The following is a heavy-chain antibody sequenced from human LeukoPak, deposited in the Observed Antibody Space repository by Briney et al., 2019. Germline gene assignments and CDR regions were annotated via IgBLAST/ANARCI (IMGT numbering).Heavy chain of an antibody. CDR2: INTDGTGT. CDR3: ARVKSGSYYPIDY. D-gene: IGHD1-26*01. Sequence: GGSLRLSCAASGFTFSNYWMHWVRQTPGKGLVWVSRINTDGTGTSYADSVKGRFTISRDGAKNTLYLQMTGLRAEDTAVYYCARVKSGSYYPIDYWRPGTLVTVSS. CDR1: GFTFSNYW. J-gene: IGHJ4*02. V-gene: IGHV3-74*01.